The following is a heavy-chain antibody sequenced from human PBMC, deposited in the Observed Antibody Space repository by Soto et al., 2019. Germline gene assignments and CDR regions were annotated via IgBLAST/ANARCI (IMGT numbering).Heavy chain of an antibody. J-gene: IGHJ4*02. V-gene: IGHV3-74*01. CDR3: ARERGGYSSDF. D-gene: IGHD2-15*01. CDR1: GFSFSSYW. Sequence: EVQLVESGGGLVQPGGSLRLSCAASGFSFSSYWMHWLRQVPGKGLVWVSRINGDGDYTNYADSVKGRFTISRDNAKNTVYLEMNSLRGEDTAVYYCARERGGYSSDFWGQGTLVTVSS. CDR2: INGDGDYT.